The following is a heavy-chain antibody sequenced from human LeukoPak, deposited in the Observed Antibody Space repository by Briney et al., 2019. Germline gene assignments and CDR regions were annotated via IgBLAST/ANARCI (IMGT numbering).Heavy chain of an antibody. V-gene: IGHV3-21*04. CDR3: AKDHLPGIVVADRDY. CDR2: ISSSSSYI. J-gene: IGHJ4*02. Sequence: GGSLRLSCAASGFTFSSYSMNWVRQAPGEGLEWVSSISSSSSYIYYADSVKGRFTISRDNSKNTLYLQINSLRAEDTAVYYCAKDHLPGIVVADRDYWGQGTLVTVSS. CDR1: GFTFSSYS. D-gene: IGHD6-19*01.